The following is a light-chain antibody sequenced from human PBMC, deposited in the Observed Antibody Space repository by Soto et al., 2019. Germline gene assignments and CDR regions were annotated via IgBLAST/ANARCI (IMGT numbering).Light chain of an antibody. J-gene: IGKJ5*01. Sequence: DTQMTQYPSSLSASVGDRVTISCRASQSISNYLNWYQQKSGKAPTLLIHEATNLEAGVPSRFTGSRSGTEFTLTISSLQPEDIATYYCQQYHDLVFTFGQGTRLDIK. V-gene: IGKV1-33*01. CDR3: QQYHDLVFT. CDR2: EAT. CDR1: QSISNY.